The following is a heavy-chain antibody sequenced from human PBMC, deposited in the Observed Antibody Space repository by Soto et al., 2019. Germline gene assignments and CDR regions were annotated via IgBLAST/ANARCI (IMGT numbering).Heavy chain of an antibody. J-gene: IGHJ6*03. CDR3: ARGTIFGVVIGTSYYYYYYMDV. CDR1: GDSVSSNSAA. Sequence: SQTLSLTCAISGDSVSSNSAAWNWIRQSPSRGLEWLGRTYYRSKWYNDYAVSVKSRITINPDTSKNQFSLQLNSVTPEDTAVYYCARGTIFGVVIGTSYYYYYYMDVWGKGTTVTVSS. D-gene: IGHD3-3*01. CDR2: TYYRSKWYN. V-gene: IGHV6-1*01.